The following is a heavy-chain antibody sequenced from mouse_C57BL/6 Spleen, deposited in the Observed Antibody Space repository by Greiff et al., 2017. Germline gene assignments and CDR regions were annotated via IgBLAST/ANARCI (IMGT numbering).Heavy chain of an antibody. D-gene: IGHD2-13*01. CDR1: GYTFTSYW. V-gene: IGHV1-64*01. CDR3: ARGDYMDY. J-gene: IGHJ4*01. CDR2: IHPHSGST. Sequence: QVQLQQPGAELVKPGASVKLSCKASGYTFTSYWMHWVKQRPGHGLEWIGMIHPHSGSTNYNEKFKSKATLTVAKSSSTAYMQLSSLTSSDAAVYYCARGDYMDYWGQGTSVTVSS.